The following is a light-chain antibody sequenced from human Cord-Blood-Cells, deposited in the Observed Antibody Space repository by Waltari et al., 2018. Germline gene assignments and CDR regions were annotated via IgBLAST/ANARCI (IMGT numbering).Light chain of an antibody. Sequence: EIVLTQSPATLPLSPGERATPSCRASQSVSSYLAWYQQKPVQAPRLLIYDGATRATGIPATFIGSESGTDFTLTISSLETKDFAVYSGQQRSNWPMFGQGTKVEIK. CDR1: QSVSSY. J-gene: IGKJ1*01. CDR2: DGA. V-gene: IGKV3-11*01. CDR3: QQRSNWPM.